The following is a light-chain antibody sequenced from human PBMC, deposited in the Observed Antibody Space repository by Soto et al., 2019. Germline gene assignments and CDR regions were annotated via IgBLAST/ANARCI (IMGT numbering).Light chain of an antibody. CDR3: QKYDTYPFT. V-gene: IGKV1-5*03. J-gene: IGKJ3*01. Sequence: DIQMTQSPSTLSASVGDRVTITCRASQTISNWLAWYQQKPGKAPKLLIYKASSLETGVPSRFSGSASGTEFTLTISSLQPDDSATYYCQKYDTYPFTFGPGTRV. CDR1: QTISNW. CDR2: KAS.